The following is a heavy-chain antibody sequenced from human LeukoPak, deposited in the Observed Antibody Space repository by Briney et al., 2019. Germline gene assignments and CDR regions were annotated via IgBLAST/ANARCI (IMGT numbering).Heavy chain of an antibody. CDR1: GGSISSSSYY. D-gene: IGHD2-21*01. CDR3: ARGLRDLLPDF. Sequence: KSSETLSLTCTVSGGSISSSSYYWGWLRQPPGKGLEWIGYFYYRGSTNYNPSLKSRVSISVDTSKNQVSLKLNSVTTADTAVYYCARGLRDLLPDFWGQGTLVTVSS. V-gene: IGHV4-61*05. CDR2: FYYRGST. J-gene: IGHJ4*02.